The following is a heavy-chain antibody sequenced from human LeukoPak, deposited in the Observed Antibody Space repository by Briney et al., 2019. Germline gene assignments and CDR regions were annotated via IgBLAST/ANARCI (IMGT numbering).Heavy chain of an antibody. V-gene: IGHV4-39*01. CDR3: ARNESVLGTTGLNAFFDD. Sequence: SETLSLTCPVTGGSITGRSDYWGWIRQPPGKGLEWIGSIYYSGSTYYNPSFKSRVTISVDTSRNQFSLQLRYVTAADTAVYYCARNESVLGTTGLNAFFDDWGQGSLVTVSS. CDR1: GGSITGRSDY. D-gene: IGHD1-26*01. CDR2: IYYSGST. J-gene: IGHJ4*02.